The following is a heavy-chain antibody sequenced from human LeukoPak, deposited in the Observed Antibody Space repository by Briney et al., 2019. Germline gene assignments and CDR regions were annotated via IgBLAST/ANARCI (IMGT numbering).Heavy chain of an antibody. CDR2: INPNSGGT. D-gene: IGHD1-26*01. CDR1: EYTFTGYY. CDR3: ARADSGSYINWFDP. J-gene: IGHJ5*02. Sequence: ASVKVSCKASEYTFTGYYMHWVRQAPGQGLEWMGWINPNSGGTNYAQKFQGWVTMTRDTSISTAYMELSRLRSDDTAVYYCARADSGSYINWFDPWGQGTLVTVSP. V-gene: IGHV1-2*04.